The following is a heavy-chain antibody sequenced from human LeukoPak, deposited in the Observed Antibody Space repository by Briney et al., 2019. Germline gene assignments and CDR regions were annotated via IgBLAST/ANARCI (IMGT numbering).Heavy chain of an antibody. CDR2: ISWNSGSI. J-gene: IGHJ4*02. CDR3: AKAKGGVGYFDY. D-gene: IGHD3-16*01. CDR1: GFTFDDYA. Sequence: GGSLRLSCAASGFTFDDYAMHRVRQAPGKGLEWVSGISWNSGSIGYADSVKGRFTISRDNAKNSLYLQMNSLRAEDTALYYCAKAKGGVGYFDYWGQGTLVTVSS. V-gene: IGHV3-9*01.